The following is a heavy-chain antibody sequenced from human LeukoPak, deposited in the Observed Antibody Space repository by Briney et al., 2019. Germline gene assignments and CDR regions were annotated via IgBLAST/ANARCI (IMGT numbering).Heavy chain of an antibody. V-gene: IGHV3-64*01. Sequence: GGSLRLSCAASGFTFRRYAMTWVRQAPGKGLEYVSAISSNGGSTYYANSVKGRFTISRDNSKNTLYLQMGSLRAEDMAVYYCARGEEVLGYCSSTSCYAFDYWGQGTLVTVSS. J-gene: IGHJ4*02. CDR1: GFTFRRYA. CDR2: ISSNGGST. D-gene: IGHD2-2*01. CDR3: ARGEEVLGYCSSTSCYAFDY.